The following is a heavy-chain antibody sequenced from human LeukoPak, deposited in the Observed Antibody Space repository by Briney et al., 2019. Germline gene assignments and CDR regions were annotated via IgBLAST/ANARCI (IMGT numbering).Heavy chain of an antibody. J-gene: IGHJ4*02. V-gene: IGHV3-9*03. D-gene: IGHD3-3*01. Sequence: GRSLRLSCAASGFTFDDYAMHWVRQAPGKGLEGVSGISWNSGSIGYADSVKGRFTISRDNAKNSLYLQMNSLRAEDMALYYCAKSNWRTLGYFDYWGQGTLVTVSS. CDR3: AKSNWRTLGYFDY. CDR1: GFTFDDYA. CDR2: ISWNSGSI.